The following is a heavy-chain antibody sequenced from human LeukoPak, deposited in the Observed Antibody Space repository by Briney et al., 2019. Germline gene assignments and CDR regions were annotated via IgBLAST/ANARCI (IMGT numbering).Heavy chain of an antibody. J-gene: IGHJ4*02. CDR2: IYYSGST. CDR1: GGSISSSSYY. Sequence: SETLSLTCTVSGGSISSSSYYWGWIRQPPGKGLEWIGSIYYSGSTYYNPSLKSRVTISVDTSKNQFSLKLTSVTAADTAVYYCARGHRGLGYWGQGTLVSVSS. V-gene: IGHV4-39*07. CDR3: ARGHRGLGY.